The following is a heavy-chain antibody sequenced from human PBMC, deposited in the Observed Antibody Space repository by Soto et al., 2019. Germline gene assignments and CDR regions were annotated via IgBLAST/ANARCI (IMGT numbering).Heavy chain of an antibody. D-gene: IGHD6-6*01. J-gene: IGHJ4*02. CDR3: AREDSSSSVGY. V-gene: IGHV3-33*01. CDR1: GFTFSSYG. CDR2: IWYDGSNK. Sequence: GESLKISCAASGFTFSSYGMHWVRQAPGKGLEWVAVIWYDGSNKYYADSVKGRFTISRDNSKNMRYLQMNSLRAEDTAVYYCAREDSSSSVGYWGQGTLVTVSS.